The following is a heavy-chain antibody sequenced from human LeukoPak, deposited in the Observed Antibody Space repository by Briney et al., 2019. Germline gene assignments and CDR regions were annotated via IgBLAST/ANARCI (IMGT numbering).Heavy chain of an antibody. CDR3: ARGGWYDFWSGYHYYFDY. D-gene: IGHD3-3*01. CDR1: GGSISSYY. J-gene: IGHJ4*02. Sequence: SETLSLTCTVSGGSISSYYWSWIRQPPGKGLEWIGYIYYSGSTNYNPSLKSRVTISVDTSKNQFSLKLSSVTAADTAVYYCARGGWYDFWSGYHYYFDYWGQGTLVTVSS. V-gene: IGHV4-59*01. CDR2: IYYSGST.